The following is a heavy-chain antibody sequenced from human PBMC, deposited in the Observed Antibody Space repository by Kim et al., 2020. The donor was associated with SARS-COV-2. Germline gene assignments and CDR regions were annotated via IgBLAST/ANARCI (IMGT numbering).Heavy chain of an antibody. CDR2: IYYSGST. J-gene: IGHJ4*02. CDR1: GGSISSSSYY. D-gene: IGHD6-13*01. Sequence: SETLSLTCTVSGGSISSSSYYWGWIRQPPGKGLEWIGSIYYSGSTYYNPSLKSRVTISVDTSKNQFSLKLSSVTAADTAVYYCARLRGTAAGTYWGQGTLVTVSS. CDR3: ARLRGTAAGTY. V-gene: IGHV4-39*01.